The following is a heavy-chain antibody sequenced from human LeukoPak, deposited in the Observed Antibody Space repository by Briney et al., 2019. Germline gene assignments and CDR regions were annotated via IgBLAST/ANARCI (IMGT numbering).Heavy chain of an antibody. V-gene: IGHV4-34*01. J-gene: IGHJ4*02. D-gene: IGHD3-3*01. CDR2: INHSGST. Sequence: NSSEALSLTCAVYGGSFSGYYWSWIRQPPGKGLEWIGEINHSGSTNYNPSLKSRVTISVDTSKNQFSLKLSSVTAADTAVYYCARNGSGYLFFDYWGQGTLVTVSS. CDR1: GGSFSGYY. CDR3: ARNGSGYLFFDY.